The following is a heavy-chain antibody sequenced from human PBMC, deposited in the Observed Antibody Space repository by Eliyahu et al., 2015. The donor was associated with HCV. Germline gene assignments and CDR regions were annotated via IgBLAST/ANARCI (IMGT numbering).Heavy chain of an antibody. CDR2: VRPSGRP. CDR1: GGSVTDNY. J-gene: IGHJ6*02. CDR3: ARVCGGAVTEPTATCGLDV. V-gene: IGHV4-34*01. D-gene: IGHD2-2*01. Sequence: QVHVQQWGAGLLKPSESLSLTCAVFGGSVTDNYWTWIRQSPGQGLEWIGEVRPSGRPQYKPSLKSRVTLSGDTSNNQVFLKVTSVTAADTGTYFCARVCGGAVTEPTATCGLDVWGPGTTVIVSS.